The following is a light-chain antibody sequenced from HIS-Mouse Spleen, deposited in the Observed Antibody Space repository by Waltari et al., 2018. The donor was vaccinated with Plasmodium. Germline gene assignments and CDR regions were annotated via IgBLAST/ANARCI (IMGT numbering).Light chain of an antibody. V-gene: IGLV1-47*01. CDR2: RNN. CDR3: AAWDDSLRV. Sequence: QSVLTQPPSASGTHGQRVTISCSGSSSNIGSNYVYWYQQLPGTAPKHLIYRNNQRPSGVPDRFSGSKSGTSASLAISGLRSEDEADYYCAAWDDSLRVFGGGTKLTVL. J-gene: IGLJ3*02. CDR1: SSNIGSNY.